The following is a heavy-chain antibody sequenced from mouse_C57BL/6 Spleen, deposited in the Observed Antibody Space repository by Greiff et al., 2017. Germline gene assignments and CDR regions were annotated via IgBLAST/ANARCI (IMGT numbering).Heavy chain of an antibody. D-gene: IGHD1-1*01. V-gene: IGHV1-26*01. CDR2: ISPNNGGT. J-gene: IGHJ4*01. CDR3: ARGIGSSPSAMDY. CDR1: GYTFTDYY. Sequence: EVQLQQSGPGLVKPGASLKISCTASGYTFTDYYMNWVKQRHGKSLEWIGDISPNNGGTSYNHKFKGKATLTVDKSSSTVYMELRRLTAEDSAVYYCARGIGSSPSAMDYWGQGTSVTVSS.